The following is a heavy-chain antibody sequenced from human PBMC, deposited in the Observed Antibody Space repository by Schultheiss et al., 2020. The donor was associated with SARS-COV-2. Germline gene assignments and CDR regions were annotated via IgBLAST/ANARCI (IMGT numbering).Heavy chain of an antibody. D-gene: IGHD2-2*01. V-gene: IGHV3-30*01. CDR1: GFTFSSYA. Sequence: GGSLRLSCAASGFTFSSYAMHWVRQAPGKGLEWVAVISYDGSNKYYADSVKGRFTISRDNSKNTLYLQMNSLRAEDTAVYYCARGPVAGKGAVVPAAPSDYWGQGTLVTVSS. CDR3: ARGPVAGKGAVVPAAPSDY. CDR2: ISYDGSNK. J-gene: IGHJ4*02.